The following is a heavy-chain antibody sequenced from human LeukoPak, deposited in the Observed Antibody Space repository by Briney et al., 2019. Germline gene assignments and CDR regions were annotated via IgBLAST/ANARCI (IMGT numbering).Heavy chain of an antibody. CDR1: GGSISSGDYY. Sequence: PSETLSLTCTVSGGSISSGDYYWSWIRQPPGKGLEWIGYIYYSGSTNYNPSLKSRVTISVDTSKNQFSLKLSSVTAADTAVYYCARVGSSGWYVDYWGQGTLVTVSS. V-gene: IGHV4-61*08. CDR2: IYYSGST. J-gene: IGHJ4*01. D-gene: IGHD6-19*01. CDR3: ARVGSSGWYVDY.